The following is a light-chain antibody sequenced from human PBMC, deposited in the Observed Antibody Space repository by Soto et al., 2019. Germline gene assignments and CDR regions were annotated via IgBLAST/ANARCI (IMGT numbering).Light chain of an antibody. CDR1: QSVSSSY. CDR3: QQYGSSSWT. Sequence: DIVLTQSPGPLSLSPGERATLSCRASQSVSSSYLAWYQQQPGQAPRLLIYGASSRATGIPDRFSGSGSGTDFTLTISRLEPEDVAVYYCQQYGSSSWTFGQGTKVDIK. V-gene: IGKV3-20*01. J-gene: IGKJ1*01. CDR2: GAS.